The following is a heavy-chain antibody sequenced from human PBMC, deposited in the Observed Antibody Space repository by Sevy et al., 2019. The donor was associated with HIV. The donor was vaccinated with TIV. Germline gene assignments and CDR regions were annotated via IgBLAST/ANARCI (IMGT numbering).Heavy chain of an antibody. Sequence: GGSLRLSCAASGFTFSSYSMNWVRQAPGKGLEWVSAISGSGSSTYYADSVKGRFTISRDNSKNTLYLQMNSLRAEDTAVFYCAKEGGSHYDTSGSFDDWGQGTRVTVSS. J-gene: IGHJ4*02. V-gene: IGHV3-23*01. CDR2: ISGSGSST. CDR1: GFTFSSYS. CDR3: AKEGGSHYDTSGSFDD. D-gene: IGHD3-22*01.